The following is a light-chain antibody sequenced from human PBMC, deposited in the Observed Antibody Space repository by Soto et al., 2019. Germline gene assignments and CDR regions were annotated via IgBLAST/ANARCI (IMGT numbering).Light chain of an antibody. CDR1: TGVVTSGHY. J-gene: IGLJ2*01. V-gene: IGLV7-46*01. Sequence: VVTQEPSLTVSPGGTVTLTCGSSTGVVTSGHYPYWFQQKPGQGPRTLIYDINRKHSWTPARFSGSLLGGRAALTLSGAQPEDEAEYYCLLTYRGSRVFGGGTKLTVL. CDR2: DIN. CDR3: LLTYRGSRV.